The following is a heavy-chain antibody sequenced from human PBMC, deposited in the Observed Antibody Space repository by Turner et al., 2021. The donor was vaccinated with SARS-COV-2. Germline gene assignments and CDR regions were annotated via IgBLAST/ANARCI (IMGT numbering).Heavy chain of an antibody. CDR2: ISSSSSYI. D-gene: IGHD3-22*01. CDR1: GFTFSRYS. J-gene: IGHJ5*02. Sequence: EVQLVESGGGLVKLGGSLRLSCAASGFTFSRYSMNWVRQAPGKGLEWVSSISSSSSYIYYADSVKGRFTISRDNAKNSLYLQMNSLRAEDTAVYYCARGTYYYDSSVYSGTNWFDPWGQGTLVTVSS. CDR3: ARGTYYYDSSVYSGTNWFDP. V-gene: IGHV3-21*01.